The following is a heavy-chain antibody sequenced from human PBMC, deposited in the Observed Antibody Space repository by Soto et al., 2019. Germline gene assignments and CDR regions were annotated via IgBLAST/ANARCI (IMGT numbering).Heavy chain of an antibody. V-gene: IGHV3-7*03. CDR3: ARACLYYYDSSGYPTNPFDY. CDR1: GFTFSSYW. Sequence: VGSLRLSCAASGFTFSSYWMSWVRQAPGKGLEWVANIKQDGSEKYYVDSVKGRFTISRDNAKNSLYLQMNSLRAEDTAVYYCARACLYYYDSSGYPTNPFDYWGQGTLVTVSS. CDR2: IKQDGSEK. D-gene: IGHD3-22*01. J-gene: IGHJ4*02.